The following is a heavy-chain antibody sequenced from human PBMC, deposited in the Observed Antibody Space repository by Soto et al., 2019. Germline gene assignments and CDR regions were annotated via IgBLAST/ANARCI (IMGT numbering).Heavy chain of an antibody. CDR2: IWYDGSNK. J-gene: IGHJ4*02. Sequence: QVQLVESGGGVVQPGRSLRLSCVASGFTFSSYGMHWVRQAPGKGLEWVAVIWYDGSNKYYADSVKGRFTISRDNSKNTLYLQMNSLRDEDTAVYYCAREVSGSLDYWGQGTLVTVSS. D-gene: IGHD3-10*01. V-gene: IGHV3-33*01. CDR3: AREVSGSLDY. CDR1: GFTFSSYG.